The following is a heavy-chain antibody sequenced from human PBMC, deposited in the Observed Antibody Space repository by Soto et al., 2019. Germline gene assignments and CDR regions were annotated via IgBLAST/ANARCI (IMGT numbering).Heavy chain of an antibody. D-gene: IGHD1-7*01. V-gene: IGHV3-7*01. CDR2: IKQDGSEK. Sequence: GSLRLSCAASGFTFSSYRMSWVRQAPGKGLEWVANIKQDGSEKYYVDSVKGRFTISRDNAKNSLYLQMNSLRAEDTAVYYCARDIQLELRRYYGMDVWGQGTTVTVSS. CDR3: ARDIQLELRRYYGMDV. CDR1: GFTFSSYR. J-gene: IGHJ6*02.